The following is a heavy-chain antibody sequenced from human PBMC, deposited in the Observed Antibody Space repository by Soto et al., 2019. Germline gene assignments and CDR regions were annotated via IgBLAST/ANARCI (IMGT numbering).Heavy chain of an antibody. CDR3: ARIYCSSTSCSRFDY. V-gene: IGHV4-59*01. D-gene: IGHD2-2*01. J-gene: IGHJ4*02. Sequence: SETLSLTCTVSGGSISSYYWSWIRQPPGKGLEWVGYIYYSGSSNYNPSLKSRVTISVDTSKNHFSLKLSSVTAADTAVYYCARIYCSSTSCSRFDYWGQGTLVTVSS. CDR2: IYYSGSS. CDR1: GGSISSYY.